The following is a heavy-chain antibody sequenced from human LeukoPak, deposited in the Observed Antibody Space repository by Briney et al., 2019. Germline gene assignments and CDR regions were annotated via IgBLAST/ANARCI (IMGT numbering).Heavy chain of an antibody. J-gene: IGHJ4*02. D-gene: IGHD2-2*01. CDR2: ISWNSGSI. Sequence: PGGSLRLSCAASGFTFDDYAMHWVRQAPGKGLEWVSGISWNSGSIGYADSVKGRFTISRDNAKNSLYLQMNSLRAEDTALYYCAKAGPLPLPATADYFDYWGQGTLVTVSS. CDR1: GFTFDDYA. CDR3: AKAGPLPLPATADYFDY. V-gene: IGHV3-9*01.